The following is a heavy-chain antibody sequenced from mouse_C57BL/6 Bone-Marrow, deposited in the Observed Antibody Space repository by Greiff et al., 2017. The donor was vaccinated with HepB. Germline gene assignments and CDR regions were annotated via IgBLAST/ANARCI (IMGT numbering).Heavy chain of an antibody. D-gene: IGHD1-1*01. CDR3: TRLVYYYGSSFAY. Sequence: VQLQQSGAELVRPGASVTLSCKASGYTFTDYEMHWVKQTPVHGLEWIGAIDPETGGTAYNQKFKGKAILTADKSSSTAYMELRSLTSEDSAVYYCTRLVYYYGSSFAYWGQGTLVTVSA. J-gene: IGHJ3*01. CDR2: IDPETGGT. V-gene: IGHV1-15*01. CDR1: GYTFTDYE.